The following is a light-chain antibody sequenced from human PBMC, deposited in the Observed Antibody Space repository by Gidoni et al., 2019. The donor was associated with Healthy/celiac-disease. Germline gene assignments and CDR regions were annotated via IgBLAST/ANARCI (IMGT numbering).Light chain of an antibody. CDR2: AAS. CDR3: QQSYSTPRNT. Sequence: DIQMTQSPSSLSASVGDRVTSTCRASQSISSYLNWYQQKPGKAPKLLIYAASSLQSGVPSRFSGSGSGTDFTLTISSLQPEDFATYYCQQSYSTPRNTFXXXTKLEIK. CDR1: QSISSY. J-gene: IGKJ2*01. V-gene: IGKV1-39*01.